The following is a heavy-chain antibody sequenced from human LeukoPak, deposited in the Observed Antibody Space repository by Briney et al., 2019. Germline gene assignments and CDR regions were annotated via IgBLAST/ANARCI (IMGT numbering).Heavy chain of an antibody. Sequence: GGSLRFSCAASGFTFSDYYMTWIRQAPGKGLEWVSCISSSGSTIFYADSVKGRFTISRDNAKSSLFLQMNSLRAEVTAVYYCARVNRLTAIQELDYWGQGTLVTVSP. J-gene: IGHJ4*02. CDR1: GFTFSDYY. V-gene: IGHV3-11*01. CDR2: ISSSGSTI. D-gene: IGHD2-21*02. CDR3: ARVNRLTAIQELDY.